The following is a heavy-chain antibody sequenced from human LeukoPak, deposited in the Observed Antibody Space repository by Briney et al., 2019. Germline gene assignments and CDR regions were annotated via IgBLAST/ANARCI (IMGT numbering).Heavy chain of an antibody. CDR3: AKTALYSYGYLDY. Sequence: GGSLRLSCEASGFTFGSHAMYWVRQAPGKGLEWVAGIFGSGGSPHYADSVKGRFTISRDNPRNTVYLQMNSLRAEDTAVYYCAKTALYSYGYLDYWGQGTLVAVSP. V-gene: IGHV3-23*01. CDR1: GFTFGSHA. D-gene: IGHD5-18*01. J-gene: IGHJ4*02. CDR2: IFGSGGSP.